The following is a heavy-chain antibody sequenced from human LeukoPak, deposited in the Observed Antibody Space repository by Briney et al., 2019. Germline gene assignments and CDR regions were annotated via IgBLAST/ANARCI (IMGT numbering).Heavy chain of an antibody. J-gene: IGHJ4*02. D-gene: IGHD3-22*01. Sequence: GSLRLSCAASGFTFSSYEMNWVRQAPGKGLEWVSYISSSGSTIYYADSVKGRFTISRDNAKNSLYLQMNSLRAEDTAVYYCARRYYYDSSGYPGWWGQGTLVTVSS. CDR1: GFTFSSYE. CDR3: ARRYYYDSSGYPGW. V-gene: IGHV3-48*03. CDR2: ISSSGSTI.